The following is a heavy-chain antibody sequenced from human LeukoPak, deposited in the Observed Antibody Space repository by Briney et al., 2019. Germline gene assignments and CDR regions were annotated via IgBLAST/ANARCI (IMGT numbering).Heavy chain of an antibody. J-gene: IGHJ6*02. CDR3: ARHRRYDFWSGTLMDV. D-gene: IGHD3-3*01. Sequence: GESLKISCKGSGYSFTSYWIGWVRQMPGKGLEWMGIIYPGDSDTRYSPSFQGQVTISADKSISTAYLQWSSLEASDTAMYYCARHRRYDFWSGTLMDVWGQGTTVTVSS. CDR1: GYSFTSYW. CDR2: IYPGDSDT. V-gene: IGHV5-51*01.